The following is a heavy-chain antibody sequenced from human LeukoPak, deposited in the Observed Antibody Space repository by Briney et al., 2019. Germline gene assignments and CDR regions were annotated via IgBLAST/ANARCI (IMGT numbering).Heavy chain of an antibody. CDR2: IIPIFGTA. J-gene: IGHJ4*02. CDR3: ARDLDYYDSSGYTDDFDY. D-gene: IGHD3-22*01. Sequence: GSSVKVSCKASGGTFSSYAISWVRQAPGQGLEWMGGIIPIFGTANYAQKFQGRVTITADESTSTAYMELSSLRSEDTAVYYCARDLDYYDSSGYTDDFDYWGQGTLVTVSS. V-gene: IGHV1-69*01. CDR1: GGTFSSYA.